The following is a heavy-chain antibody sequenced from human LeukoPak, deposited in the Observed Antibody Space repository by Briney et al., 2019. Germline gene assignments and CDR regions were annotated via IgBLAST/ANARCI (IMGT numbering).Heavy chain of an antibody. Sequence: GGSLRLSCAASGFNLSDYSMSWFRQAPGRGLEWVSYIGSGGRTKYYADSVKGRFTISRDNAKNSLYLQMNSLRAEDTAVFYCARPDCSSTTCYEFDYWGQGTLVTVSS. D-gene: IGHD2-2*01. CDR1: GFNLSDYS. CDR3: ARPDCSSTTCYEFDY. V-gene: IGHV3-11*04. J-gene: IGHJ4*02. CDR2: IGSGGRTK.